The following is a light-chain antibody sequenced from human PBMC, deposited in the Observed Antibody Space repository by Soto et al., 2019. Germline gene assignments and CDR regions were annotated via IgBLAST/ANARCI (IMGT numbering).Light chain of an antibody. V-gene: IGKV1-5*01. CDR3: QQYYSFPWT. J-gene: IGKJ1*01. Sequence: DIPMTQTPSTLSAYVGDRVTITCRASQSISSCLAWYQQKPGKAPKLLIYDASSLESGVPSRFSGSGSGTDFTLTISCLQSEDFATYYCQQYYSFPWTFGQGTKVDIK. CDR1: QSISSC. CDR2: DAS.